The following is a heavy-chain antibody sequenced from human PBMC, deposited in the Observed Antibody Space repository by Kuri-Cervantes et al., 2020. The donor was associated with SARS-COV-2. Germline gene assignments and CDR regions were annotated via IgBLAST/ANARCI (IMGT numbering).Heavy chain of an antibody. D-gene: IGHD4-23*01. Sequence: GESLKISCAASGFTVSSNYMSWVRQAPGKGLEWVSVIYSGGSTYYADSVKGRFTISRDNSKNTLYLQMNSLRAEDTAVYYCAKSLGLRWYYFDYWGQGSLVTVSS. V-gene: IGHV3-53*01. CDR1: GFTVSSNY. CDR2: IYSGGST. CDR3: AKSLGLRWYYFDY. J-gene: IGHJ4*02.